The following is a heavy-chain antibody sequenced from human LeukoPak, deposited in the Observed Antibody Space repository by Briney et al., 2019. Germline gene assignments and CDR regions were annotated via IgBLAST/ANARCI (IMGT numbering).Heavy chain of an antibody. V-gene: IGHV3-21*04. CDR3: ARLNGDYDSSGSIFDY. Sequence: PGGSLRLSCAASGFTFSDYTMSWVRQAPGKGLGWVSSISPSSTYIYYADSLKGRITISRDNAKNSLYLQMNSLRAEDTALYYCARLNGDYDSSGSIFDYWGQGTLVTVSS. CDR1: GFTFSDYT. CDR2: ISPSSTYI. J-gene: IGHJ4*02. D-gene: IGHD3-22*01.